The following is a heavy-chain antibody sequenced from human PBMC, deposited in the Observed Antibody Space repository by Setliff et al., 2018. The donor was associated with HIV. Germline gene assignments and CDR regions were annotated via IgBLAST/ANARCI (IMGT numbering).Heavy chain of an antibody. CDR3: AKSSMYSSPYYFDY. V-gene: IGHV3-23*01. J-gene: IGHJ4*02. D-gene: IGHD6-13*01. Sequence: GGSLRLSCATTGFTFSSDGMTWVRQAPGKGLEWVSTISDLESTTYYADSVKGRFTISRDNSKNTLYLQMNSLRVEDTAVYYCAKSSMYSSPYYFDYWGQGTLVTVSS. CDR2: ISDLESTT. CDR1: GFTFSSDG.